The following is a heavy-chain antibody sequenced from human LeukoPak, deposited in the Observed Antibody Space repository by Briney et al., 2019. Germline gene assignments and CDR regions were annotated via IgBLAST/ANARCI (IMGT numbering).Heavy chain of an antibody. V-gene: IGHV4-4*07. Sequence: SETLSFTCTLPPGSMTNYYWSCIRQPAGKGLEWIGRIYSTGITHYTPTLKSRVTLSVDTSKSQFSLNLSSVTAADTAVYYCARTSATGATYFDYWGQGTLVTVSS. CDR2: IYSTGIT. CDR3: ARTSATGATYFDY. J-gene: IGHJ4*02. D-gene: IGHD1-26*01. CDR1: PGSMTNYY.